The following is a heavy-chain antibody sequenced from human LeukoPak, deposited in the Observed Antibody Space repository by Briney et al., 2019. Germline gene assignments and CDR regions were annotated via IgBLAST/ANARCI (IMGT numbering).Heavy chain of an antibody. V-gene: IGHV3-23*01. Sequence: QPGGSLRLSCAASGFTFSNYAMSWVRQAPGKGLEWVSAISGSRRTTYHADSVKGRFTVSRDNSKNTLFLQMNSLRAEDTALYYCAKVPTGEQLVLRPCFDYWGQGTLVTVSS. CDR2: ISGSRRTT. CDR1: GFTFSNYA. J-gene: IGHJ4*02. D-gene: IGHD6-6*01. CDR3: AKVPTGEQLVLRPCFDY.